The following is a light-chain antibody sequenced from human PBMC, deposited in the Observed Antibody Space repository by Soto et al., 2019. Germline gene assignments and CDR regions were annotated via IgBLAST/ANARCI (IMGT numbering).Light chain of an antibody. J-gene: IGLJ1*01. CDR2: EVS. V-gene: IGLV2-23*02. CDR1: SSDVGSYNL. CDR3: CSYAGSSTFVV. Sequence: QSALTQPASVSGSPGQSITISCTGTSSDVGSYNLVSWYQQHPGKAPKLMIYEVSKRPSGVSNRFSGSKSGNTASLTISGLQAEDEADYYWCSYAGSSTFVVFGTGTKVT.